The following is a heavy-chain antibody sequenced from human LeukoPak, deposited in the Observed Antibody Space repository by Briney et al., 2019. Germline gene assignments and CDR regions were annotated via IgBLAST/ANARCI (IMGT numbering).Heavy chain of an antibody. D-gene: IGHD5-18*01. V-gene: IGHV3-33*06. J-gene: IGHJ5*02. CDR1: GFTFSSHG. Sequence: GRSLRLSCAASGFTFSSHGMHWVRQAPGKGLEWVALIWYDGSKKYYADSVKGRFTISRDDSKNTLYLQMNSLRAEDTAMYYCAKDLSYGSNWFDPWGQGTLDTVSS. CDR3: AKDLSYGSNWFDP. CDR2: IWYDGSKK.